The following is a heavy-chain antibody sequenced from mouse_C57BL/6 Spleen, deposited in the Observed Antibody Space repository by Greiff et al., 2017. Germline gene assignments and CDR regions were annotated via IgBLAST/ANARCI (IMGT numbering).Heavy chain of an antibody. V-gene: IGHV1-9*01. CDR2: ILPGSGST. Sequence: QVQLQQSGAELMKPGASVKLSCTATGYTFTGYWIEWVKQRPGHGLEWIGEILPGSGSTNYTEKFKGKATFTADTSSNTAYMQLSSLTTEDSAIYYCARFNDGCYGAMDYWGQGTSVTVSS. CDR3: ARFNDGCYGAMDY. J-gene: IGHJ4*01. D-gene: IGHD2-3*01. CDR1: GYTFTGYW.